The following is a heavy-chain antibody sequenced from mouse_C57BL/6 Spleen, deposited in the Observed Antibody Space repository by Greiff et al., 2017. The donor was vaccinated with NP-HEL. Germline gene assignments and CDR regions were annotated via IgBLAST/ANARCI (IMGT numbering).Heavy chain of an antibody. V-gene: IGHV1-50*01. J-gene: IGHJ2*01. CDR2: IDPSDSYT. Sequence: QVQLQQPGAELVKPGASVKLSCKASGYTFTSYWMQWVKQRPGQGLEWIGEIDPSDSYTNYNQKFKGKATLTVDTSSSTSYMQLSSLTSEDSAVYYCARWDYYGSRDYWGQGTTLTVSS. D-gene: IGHD1-1*01. CDR3: ARWDYYGSRDY. CDR1: GYTFTSYW.